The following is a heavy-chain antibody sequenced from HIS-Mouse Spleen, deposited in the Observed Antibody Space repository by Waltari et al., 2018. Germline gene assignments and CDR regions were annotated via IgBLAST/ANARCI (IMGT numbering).Heavy chain of an antibody. V-gene: IGHV4-39*07. CDR3: AREIPYSSSWYDWYFDL. CDR2: IYYSGST. D-gene: IGHD6-13*01. J-gene: IGHJ2*01. CDR1: GGSISSSSYY. Sequence: QLQLQESGPGLVKPSETLSLTCTVSGGSISSSSYYWGWIRQPPGKGLEWIGSIYYSGSTYYNPSLKSRGTISVDTSNNQFSLKLSSVTAADTAVYYCAREIPYSSSWYDWYFDLWGRGTLVTVSS.